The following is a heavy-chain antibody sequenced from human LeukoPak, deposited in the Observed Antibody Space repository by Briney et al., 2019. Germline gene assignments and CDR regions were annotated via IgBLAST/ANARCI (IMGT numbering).Heavy chain of an antibody. Sequence: ASVKVSCKVSGYTLTELSMHWVRQAPGKGLEWMGGFDPEDGETIYAQKFQGRVTITADESTSTAYMELSSLRSEDTAVYYCARGRHRAMVITPTSYYFDYWGQGTLVTVSS. J-gene: IGHJ4*02. D-gene: IGHD4/OR15-4a*01. CDR2: FDPEDGET. CDR1: GYTLTELS. V-gene: IGHV1-24*01. CDR3: ARGRHRAMVITPTSYYFDY.